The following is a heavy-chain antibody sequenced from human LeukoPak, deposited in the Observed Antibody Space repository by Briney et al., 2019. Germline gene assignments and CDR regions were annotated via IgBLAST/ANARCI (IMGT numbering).Heavy chain of an antibody. D-gene: IGHD6-13*01. CDR3: AREIAAAGTAPYYYYMDV. CDR1: GGSISSYY. J-gene: IGHJ6*03. Sequence: SETLSLTCTVSGGSISSYYWSWIRQPPGKGLEWIGYIYYSGSTNYNPSLKSRVTISVDTSKNQFSLKLSSVTAAGTAGYYRAREIAAAGTAPYYYYMDVWGKGTTVTVSS. V-gene: IGHV4-59*01. CDR2: IYYSGST.